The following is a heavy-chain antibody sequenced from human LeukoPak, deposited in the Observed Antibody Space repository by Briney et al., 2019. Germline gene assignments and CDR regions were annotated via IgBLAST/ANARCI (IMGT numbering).Heavy chain of an antibody. CDR1: GGSFSGYY. J-gene: IGHJ4*02. CDR3: ARDCSGGSCHPFDY. D-gene: IGHD2-15*01. V-gene: IGHV4-34*01. Sequence: SETLSLTCAVYGGSFSGYYWSWIRQPPGKGLEWIGEINHSGSTNYNQSLKSRVTISVDTPKNQFSLKLSSVTAADTAVYYCARDCSGGSCHPFDYWGQGTLVTVSS. CDR2: INHSGST.